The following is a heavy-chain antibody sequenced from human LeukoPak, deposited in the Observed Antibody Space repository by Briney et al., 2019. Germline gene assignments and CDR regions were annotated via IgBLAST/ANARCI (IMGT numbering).Heavy chain of an antibody. D-gene: IGHD3-10*01. CDR1: GGSIRSSSYY. CDR2: IYSSGFT. V-gene: IGHV4-39*01. Sequence: SETLSLTCSVSGGSIRSSSYYWAWIRQPPGEGLEWIGSIYSSGFTSYKPSLKSRLTISVDTSKNQFSLKLSSVTAADTAVYYCARLSALLNGFDPWGQGTLVTVSS. CDR3: ARLSALLNGFDP. J-gene: IGHJ5*02.